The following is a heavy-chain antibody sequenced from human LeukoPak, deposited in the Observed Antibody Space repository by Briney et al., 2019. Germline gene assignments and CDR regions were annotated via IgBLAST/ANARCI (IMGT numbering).Heavy chain of an antibody. CDR3: ARGGYSYGYHYYYYGMDV. V-gene: IGHV1-46*01. D-gene: IGHD5-18*01. CDR1: GYTFTSYY. Sequence: ASVKVSCKASGYTFTSYYMHWVRQAPGQGLEWMGIINPSGGSTSYAQKFQGRVTMTRDTSTSTVYMELSSLRSEDTAVYYCARGGYSYGYHYYYYGMDVWGQGTTVTVSS. CDR2: INPSGGST. J-gene: IGHJ6*02.